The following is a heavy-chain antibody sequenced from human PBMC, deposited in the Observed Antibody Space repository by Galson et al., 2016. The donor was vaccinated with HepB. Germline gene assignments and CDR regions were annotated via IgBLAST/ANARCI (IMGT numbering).Heavy chain of an antibody. CDR1: GFILSDYY. V-gene: IGHV3-72*01. J-gene: IGHJ4*02. CDR2: TRNRARSYTT. CDR3: TRTGLGDFDY. Sequence: SLRLSCAASGFILSDYYMDWVRQAPGKGLEWVGRTRNRARSYTTAYVASVKGRFTILRDNSRSSVFLHMNGLKPEDAAIYYCTRTGLGDFDYWGRGTLVTVSS.